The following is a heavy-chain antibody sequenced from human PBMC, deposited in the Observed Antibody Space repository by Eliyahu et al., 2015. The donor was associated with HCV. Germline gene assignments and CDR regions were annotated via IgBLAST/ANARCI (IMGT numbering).Heavy chain of an antibody. D-gene: IGHD3-22*01. CDR3: TTDPYDSSGYNDGGAFDI. Sequence: EVQLVESGGGLVKPGGSLRLSCAASGFTFSNAWMSWVRQAPGKGLEWVGRIKSKTDGGTTDYAAPVKGRFTISRDDSKNTLYLQMNSLKTEDTAVYYCTTDPYDSSGYNDGGAFDIWGQGTMVTVSS. CDR2: IKSKTDGGTT. J-gene: IGHJ3*02. CDR1: GFTFSNAW. V-gene: IGHV3-15*01.